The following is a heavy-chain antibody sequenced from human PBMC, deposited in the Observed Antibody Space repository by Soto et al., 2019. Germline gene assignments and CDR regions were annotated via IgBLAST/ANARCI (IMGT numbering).Heavy chain of an antibody. Sequence: PSETLSLTCTVSGGSISSYYWSWIRQPPGKGLEWIGYIYYSGSTNYNPSLKSRVTISVDTSKNQFSLKLSSVTAADSAVYYCAEARRYCSSTSCRGTYFDYWGQGTLVTVSS. CDR2: IYYSGST. CDR1: GGSISSYY. V-gene: IGHV4-59*12. CDR3: AEARRYCSSTSCRGTYFDY. D-gene: IGHD2-2*01. J-gene: IGHJ4*02.